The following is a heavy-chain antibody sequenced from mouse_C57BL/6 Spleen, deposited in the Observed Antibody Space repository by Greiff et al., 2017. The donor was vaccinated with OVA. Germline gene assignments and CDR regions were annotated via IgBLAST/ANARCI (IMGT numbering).Heavy chain of an antibody. V-gene: IGHV1-80*01. CDR1: GYAFSSYW. J-gene: IGHJ3*01. Sequence: VQRVESGAELVKPGASVKISCKASGYAFSSYWMNWVKQRPGKGLEWIGQIYPGDGDTNYNGKFKGKATLTADKSSSTAYMQLSSLTSEDSAVYFCARDYYGSRGFAYWGQGTLVTVSA. D-gene: IGHD1-1*01. CDR2: IYPGDGDT. CDR3: ARDYYGSRGFAY.